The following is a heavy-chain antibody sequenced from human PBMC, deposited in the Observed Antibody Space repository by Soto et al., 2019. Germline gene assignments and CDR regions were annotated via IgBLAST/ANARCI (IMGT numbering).Heavy chain of an antibody. J-gene: IGHJ4*02. V-gene: IGHV4-59*01. D-gene: IGHD6-6*01. Sequence: SETLSLTCTVSGGSISSYYWSWIRQPPGKGLEWIGYIYYSGSTNYNPSLKSRVTISVDTSKNQFSLKLSSVTAADTAVYYCARDRPEYSSSSGPMRRFDYWGQGTLVTVSS. CDR3: ARDRPEYSSSSGPMRRFDY. CDR2: IYYSGST. CDR1: GGSISSYY.